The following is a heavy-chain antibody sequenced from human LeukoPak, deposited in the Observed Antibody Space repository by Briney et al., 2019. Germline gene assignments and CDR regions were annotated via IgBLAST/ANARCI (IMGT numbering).Heavy chain of an antibody. V-gene: IGHV3-23*01. Sequence: GGSLRLSCAASGFTSTNYAMNWVRQAPGKGLEWVSVLIGSSGSTDYADSVKGRFTISRDNSKNTVFLQMNSLRAEDTAIYYCAKGAYDYIEIGYFDSWGQGTLVTVSS. J-gene: IGHJ4*02. CDR2: LIGSSGST. CDR1: GFTSTNYA. CDR3: AKGAYDYIEIGYFDS. D-gene: IGHD5-12*01.